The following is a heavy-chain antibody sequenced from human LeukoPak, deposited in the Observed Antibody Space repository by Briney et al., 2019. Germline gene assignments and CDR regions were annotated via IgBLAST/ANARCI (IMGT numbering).Heavy chain of an antibody. J-gene: IGHJ3*02. V-gene: IGHV3-30*02. Sequence: PGGSLRLSCAASGFTFSSYGMHWVRQAPGKGLEWVAFIRYDGSNKYYADSVKGRFTISRDNSKNTLYLQMNSLRAEDTAVYYCAKGFTIFGVVIGAFDIWGQGTMVTVSS. CDR1: GFTFSSYG. D-gene: IGHD3-3*01. CDR3: AKGFTIFGVVIGAFDI. CDR2: IRYDGSNK.